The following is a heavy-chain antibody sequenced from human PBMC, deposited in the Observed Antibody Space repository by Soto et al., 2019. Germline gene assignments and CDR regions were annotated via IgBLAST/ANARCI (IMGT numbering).Heavy chain of an antibody. CDR1: GGSISSGDYY. CDR3: ARDPITIFTSPGNMDV. CDR2: IYYSGST. V-gene: IGHV4-30-4*01. J-gene: IGHJ6*02. Sequence: PSETLSLTCTVSGGSISSGDYYWSWIRQPPGKGLEWIGYIYYSGSTYYNPSLKSRVTISVDTSKNQFSLKLSSVTAADTAVYYCARDPITIFTSPGNMDVWGQGTTVTVSS. D-gene: IGHD3-3*01.